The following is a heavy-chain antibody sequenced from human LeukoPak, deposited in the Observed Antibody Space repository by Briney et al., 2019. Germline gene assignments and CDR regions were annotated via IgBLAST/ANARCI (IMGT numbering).Heavy chain of an antibody. V-gene: IGHV3-23*01. CDR1: GFTFDNSA. CDR2: ISGSGGST. CDR3: AKDHSITMVRGVITGLNWFDP. Sequence: AGGSLRLSCAGSGFTFDNSALSWVRQAPGKGLEWVSAISGSGGSTYYADSVKGRFTISRDNSKNTLYLQMNSLRAEDTAVYYCAKDHSITMVRGVITGLNWFDPWGQGTLVTVSS. D-gene: IGHD3-10*01. J-gene: IGHJ5*02.